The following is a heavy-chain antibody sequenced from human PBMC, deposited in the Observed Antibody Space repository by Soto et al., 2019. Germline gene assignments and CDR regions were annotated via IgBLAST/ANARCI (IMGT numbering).Heavy chain of an antibody. J-gene: IGHJ4*02. CDR3: ARAEGDYYGSGIYYFDY. Sequence: VASVKVSCKASGYTFTNSGISWVRQAPGQGLEWMGWISAYNGNTNYAQKLQGRVTMTTDTSTSTAYMELRSLRSDDTAVYYCARAEGDYYGSGIYYFDYWGQGTLVTVSS. CDR1: GYTFTNSG. CDR2: ISAYNGNT. D-gene: IGHD3-10*01. V-gene: IGHV1-18*01.